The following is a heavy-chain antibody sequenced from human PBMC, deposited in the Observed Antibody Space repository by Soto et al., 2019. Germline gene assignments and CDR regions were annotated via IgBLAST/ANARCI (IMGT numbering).Heavy chain of an antibody. CDR2: IVYDGSEK. Sequence: PGGSLRLSCAASGFNFNIYSMHWVRQAPGKGLEWVAVIVYDGSEKYYADSVKGRFTISRDNSKSTLYLQMTSLRAEDSALYYCARESYGNYYFDYWGQGSLVTVS. J-gene: IGHJ4*02. D-gene: IGHD1-7*01. CDR3: ARESYGNYYFDY. V-gene: IGHV3-30-3*01. CDR1: GFNFNIYS.